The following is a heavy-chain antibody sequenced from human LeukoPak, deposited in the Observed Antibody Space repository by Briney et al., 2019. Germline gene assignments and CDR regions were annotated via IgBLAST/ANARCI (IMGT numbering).Heavy chain of an antibody. CDR1: GFTFSDYY. D-gene: IGHD5-18*01. V-gene: IGHV3-11*01. J-gene: IGHJ4*02. CDR2: ISSSGSTI. CDR3: ARQYSYGSRAFDY. Sequence: PGGPLRLSCAASGFTFSDYYMNWIRQAPGKGLEWVSYISSSGSTIYHADSVKGRFTISRDNAKNSLYLQMNSLRAEDTAVYYCARQYSYGSRAFDYWGQGTLVTVSS.